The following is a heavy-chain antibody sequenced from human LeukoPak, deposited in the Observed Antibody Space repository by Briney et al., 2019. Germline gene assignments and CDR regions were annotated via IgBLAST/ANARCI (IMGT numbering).Heavy chain of an antibody. J-gene: IGHJ4*02. CDR2: IRYDGSNK. CDR1: GFTFSSYE. V-gene: IGHV3-30*02. Sequence: GGSLRLSCAASGFTFSSYEMNWVRQAPGKGLEWAAFIRYDGSNKYYADSVKGRFTISRDNSKNTLYLQMNSLRAEDTAVYYCAKDPRRSMADIWGQGTLVTVSS. D-gene: IGHD2/OR15-2a*01. CDR3: AKDPRRSMADI.